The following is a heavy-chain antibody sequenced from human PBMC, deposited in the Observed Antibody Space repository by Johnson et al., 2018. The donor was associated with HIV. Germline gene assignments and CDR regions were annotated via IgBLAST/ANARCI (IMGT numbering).Heavy chain of an antibody. CDR2: IWSDGSNK. CDR3: ARDLHPGQNPFEAIWAFDI. J-gene: IGHJ3*02. V-gene: IGHV3-33*08. D-gene: IGHD1-1*01. Sequence: QVQLVESGGGVVQPGGSVRLSCAASGLSFSSYGMEWVRQAPGKGLEWVAVIWSDGSNKHYADSVKGRVTISRDNSTNTLYLQMNILRAEDTAVYYCARDLHPGQNPFEAIWAFDIWGHGTMVTVSS. CDR1: GLSFSSYG.